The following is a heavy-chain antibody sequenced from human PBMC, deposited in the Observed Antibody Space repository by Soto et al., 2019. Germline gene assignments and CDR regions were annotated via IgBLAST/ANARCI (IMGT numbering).Heavy chain of an antibody. CDR3: ARDLDGYHSRYGLDV. D-gene: IGHD5-12*01. J-gene: IGHJ6*02. Sequence: QVQLVQSGAEVKKPGASVRISCKASGYTFTTYVLYWLRQAPGQRLEWVGWINAGNGKTEYSEKFQGRISVTRDTSASTAYMELTSLRSEDTAVYYCARDLDGYHSRYGLDVWGQGTTVTVSS. V-gene: IGHV1-3*01. CDR2: INAGNGKT. CDR1: GYTFTTYV.